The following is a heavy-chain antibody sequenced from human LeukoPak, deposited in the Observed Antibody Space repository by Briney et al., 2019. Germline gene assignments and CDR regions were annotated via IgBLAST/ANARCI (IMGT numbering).Heavy chain of an antibody. CDR3: ARSFYDSSGYHDY. D-gene: IGHD3-22*01. CDR2: ISFDGNNK. V-gene: IGHV3-30-3*01. CDR1: GFTFSSYA. J-gene: IGHJ4*02. Sequence: GGSLRLSCAASGFTFSSYALHWVRQAPGKGLEWVAVISFDGNNKYYADSVKGRFTISRDNSKNTLYLQMNSLRAEDTAVYYCARSFYDSSGYHDYWGQGTLVTVSS.